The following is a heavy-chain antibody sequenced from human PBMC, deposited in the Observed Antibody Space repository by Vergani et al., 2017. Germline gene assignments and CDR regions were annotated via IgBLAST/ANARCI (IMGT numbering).Heavy chain of an antibody. V-gene: IGHV3-23*04. D-gene: IGHD5-12*01. J-gene: IGHJ6*03. Sequence: EVQLVESGGGLVQPGGSLRLSCAASGFTFSSYAMSWVRQAPGKGLEWVSAISGSGGSTYYADSVKGRFTISRDNSKNTLYLQMNSLRAEDTAVYYCAKESGGYDTYYYYYYMDVWGKGTTVTVSS. CDR3: AKESGGYDTYYYYYYMDV. CDR1: GFTFSSYA. CDR2: ISGSGGST.